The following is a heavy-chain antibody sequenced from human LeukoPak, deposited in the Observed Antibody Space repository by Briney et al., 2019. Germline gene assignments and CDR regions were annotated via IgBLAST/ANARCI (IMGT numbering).Heavy chain of an antibody. Sequence: ASVKVSCKASGGTFSSYAISWVRQAPGQGLEWMGGIIPIFGTANYAQKFQGRVAITTDESTSTAYMELSSLRSEDTAVYYCARAWWELLGGTYYYYYYMDVWGKGTTVTVSS. CDR3: ARAWWELLGGTYYYYYYMDV. V-gene: IGHV1-69*05. J-gene: IGHJ6*03. CDR2: IIPIFGTA. D-gene: IGHD1-26*01. CDR1: GGTFSSYA.